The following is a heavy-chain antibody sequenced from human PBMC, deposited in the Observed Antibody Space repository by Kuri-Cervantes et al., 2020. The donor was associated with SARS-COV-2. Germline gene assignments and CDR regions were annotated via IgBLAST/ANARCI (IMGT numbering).Heavy chain of an antibody. V-gene: IGHV3-74*01. Sequence: GGSLRLSCAASGFTFSSYWMHWVRQAPGKGLVWVSRINSYGSSTSYADSVKGRFTISRDNAKNTLYLRMDSLRAEDTAVYYCARDPPLYGSGSHSWFDPWGQGTLVTVSS. CDR2: INSYGSST. CDR3: ARDPPLYGSGSHSWFDP. J-gene: IGHJ5*02. D-gene: IGHD3-10*01. CDR1: GFTFSSYW.